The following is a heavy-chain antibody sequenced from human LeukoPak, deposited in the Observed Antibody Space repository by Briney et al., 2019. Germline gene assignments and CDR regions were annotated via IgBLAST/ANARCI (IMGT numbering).Heavy chain of an antibody. V-gene: IGHV3-48*03. Sequence: GGSLRLSCAASGFTFSSYEMNWVRQAPGKGLEWVSYVSGSGTTTYYADSVKGRFTISRDNAKNSLYLQMNSLRAEDTAVYYCAREDFYDYWGQRTLVTVSS. CDR2: VSGSGTTT. CDR1: GFTFSSYE. CDR3: AREDFYDY. J-gene: IGHJ4*02.